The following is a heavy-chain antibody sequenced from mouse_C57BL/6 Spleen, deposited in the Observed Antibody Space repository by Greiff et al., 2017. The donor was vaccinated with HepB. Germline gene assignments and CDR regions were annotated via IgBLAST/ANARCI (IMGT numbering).Heavy chain of an antibody. CDR2: INPNNGGT. D-gene: IGHD2-5*01. V-gene: IGHV1-18*01. Sequence: EVQVVESGPELVKPGASVKIPCKASGYTFTDYNMDWVKQSHGKSLEWIGDINPNNGGTIYNQKFKGKATLTVDKSSSTAYMELRSLTSEDTAVYYCARSGSYYSNSLAMDYWGQGTSVTVSS. J-gene: IGHJ4*01. CDR3: ARSGSYYSNSLAMDY. CDR1: GYTFTDYN.